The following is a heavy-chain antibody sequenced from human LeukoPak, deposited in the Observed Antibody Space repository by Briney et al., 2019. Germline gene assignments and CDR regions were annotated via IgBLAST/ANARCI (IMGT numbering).Heavy chain of an antibody. CDR2: ISYGGSNK. J-gene: IGHJ4*02. CDR1: GFTFSSYA. Sequence: GGSLRLSCAASGFTFSSYAMHWVRQAPGKGLEWVAVISYGGSNKYYADSVKGRFTISRDNSKNTLYLQMNSLRAEDTAVYYCARGKKYQLLLMDFGYWGQGTLVTVSS. D-gene: IGHD2-2*01. CDR3: ARGKKYQLLLMDFGY. V-gene: IGHV3-30-3*01.